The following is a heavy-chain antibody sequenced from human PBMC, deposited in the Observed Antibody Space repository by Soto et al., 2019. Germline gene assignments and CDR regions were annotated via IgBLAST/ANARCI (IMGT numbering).Heavy chain of an antibody. CDR1: GYTFRDFY. J-gene: IGHJ6*02. CDR3: ARGNPFNYAGFDV. Sequence: QAHLEQSGAGLKRPGASVKVSCKASGYTFRDFYINLLRQGSGPGPEWMGWMNAKSGDTFFAQRFQGKFNMTWDTSLSTAYMEVGSLTSDDTAIYYCARGNPFNYAGFDVWGQGTTVAVSS. D-gene: IGHD3-16*01. CDR2: MNAKSGDT. V-gene: IGHV1-8*01.